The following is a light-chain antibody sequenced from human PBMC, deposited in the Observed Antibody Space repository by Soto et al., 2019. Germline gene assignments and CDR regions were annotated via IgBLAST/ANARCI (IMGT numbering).Light chain of an antibody. J-gene: IGLJ2*01. CDR1: SSDVGGYNY. V-gene: IGLV2-14*01. Sequence: QSALTQPASVSGSPGQSITISCTGTSSDVGGYNYVSWYQQHPGKAPQLMIYDVSNRPSGVSYRFSGSKSGNTASLTISGLQAEDEADYYCSSYTSSSTKVFGGGTKLTVL. CDR2: DVS. CDR3: SSYTSSSTKV.